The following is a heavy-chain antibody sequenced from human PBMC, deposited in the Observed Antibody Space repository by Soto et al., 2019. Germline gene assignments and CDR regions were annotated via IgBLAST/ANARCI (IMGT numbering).Heavy chain of an antibody. CDR2: ISSRSSYI. CDR3: ARDQRYDFWSGYYRDYGMDV. V-gene: IGHV3-21*01. J-gene: IGHJ6*02. CDR1: GFTFSSYT. D-gene: IGHD3-3*01. Sequence: GGSLRLSCAASGFTFSSYTMNWVRQAPGKGLEWVSSISSRSSYIYYADSVKGRFTISRDNAKISVYLQMNSLRAEDTAVYYCARDQRYDFWSGYYRDYGMDVWGQGTKVTVS.